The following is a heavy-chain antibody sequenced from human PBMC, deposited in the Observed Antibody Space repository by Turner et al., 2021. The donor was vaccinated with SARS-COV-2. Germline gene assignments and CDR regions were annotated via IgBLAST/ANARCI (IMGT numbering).Heavy chain of an antibody. Sequence: QVQLVESGGGVVRPGRSLRHYCGGSGCTFSSCPMHWVRQAPGKGLEWVAVISYDGSNKYYADYVKGRFTISRDNSKNTLYLQMNSLRAEDTAVYYCARTKSSGWYGRGGLGYWGQGTLVTVSS. D-gene: IGHD6-19*01. J-gene: IGHJ4*02. CDR2: ISYDGSNK. CDR3: ARTKSSGWYGRGGLGY. CDR1: GCTFSSCP. V-gene: IGHV3-30-3*01.